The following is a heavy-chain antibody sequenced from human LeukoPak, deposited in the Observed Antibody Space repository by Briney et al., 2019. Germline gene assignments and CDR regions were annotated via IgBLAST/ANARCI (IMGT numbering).Heavy chain of an antibody. D-gene: IGHD2-15*01. Sequence: GGSLRLSCAASGFTFSSYWMSWVRQAPGKGLVWVSRINSEGSSTSYADSVKGRFTISRDNAKNTLYLQMNSLRAEDTAVYYCASRDQSCSGSRCYPIDYWGQGTLVTVSS. CDR1: GFTFSSYW. J-gene: IGHJ4*02. CDR2: INSEGSST. V-gene: IGHV3-74*01. CDR3: ASRDQSCSGSRCYPIDY.